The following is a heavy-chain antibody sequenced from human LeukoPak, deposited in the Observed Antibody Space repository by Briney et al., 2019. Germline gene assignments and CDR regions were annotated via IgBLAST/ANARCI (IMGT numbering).Heavy chain of an antibody. D-gene: IGHD3-10*01. CDR1: GFTFSSYW. V-gene: IGHV3-7*01. CDR3: ARVSGPGMNEYFHL. J-gene: IGHJ1*01. CDR2: IKQDGSEK. Sequence: GGSLRLSCAASGFTFSSYWMNWVRQAPGKGLEWVANIKQDGSEKYYVDSVKGRFTISRDNAKNTLYLQMNSLRAEDTAVYYCARVSGPGMNEYFHLWGQGTLITVSS.